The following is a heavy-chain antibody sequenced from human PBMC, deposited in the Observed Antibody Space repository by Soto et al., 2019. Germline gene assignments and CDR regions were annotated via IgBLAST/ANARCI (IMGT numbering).Heavy chain of an antibody. CDR3: ARDFDGRENY. Sequence: GGSLRLSCEVSGFIFRTFSMSWVRQAPGKGLEWVSYISSSSRTITYADSVKGRFTTSRDNVKNSLYLQMNSLRDEDTAVYYCARDFDGRENYWGQGALVTVS. J-gene: IGHJ4*02. CDR2: ISSSSRTI. V-gene: IGHV3-48*02. CDR1: GFIFRTFS.